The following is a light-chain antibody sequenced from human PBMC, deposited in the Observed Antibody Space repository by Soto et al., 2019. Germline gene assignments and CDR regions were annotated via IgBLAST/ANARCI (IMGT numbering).Light chain of an antibody. CDR3: QQYNNWPLT. CDR2: GAS. CDR1: QSLYKN. J-gene: IGKJ4*01. Sequence: EIVMTQSPATLSVSPGERATLSCRASQSLYKNLAWYQQKPGQAPRLLIYGASAMATGIPARFSGSGSGTEFTLTISSLQSEDFAVYYCQQYNNWPLTFGGGTKVEIK. V-gene: IGKV3-15*01.